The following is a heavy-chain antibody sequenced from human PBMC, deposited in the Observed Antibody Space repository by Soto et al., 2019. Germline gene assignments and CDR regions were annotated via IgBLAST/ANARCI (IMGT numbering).Heavy chain of an antibody. Sequence: PLWSLRLSCTASGFTFSSYGMSWVRQAPGKGLEWVSGISESGGSTYYADSVKGRFTISRDNSKNTLYLHMNSLRVEDTAAYYGAKHGPLGKIILVITRFQSWCQGTRVTVSS. CDR1: GFTFSSYG. CDR3: AKHGPLGKIILVITRFQS. D-gene: IGHD3-22*01. CDR2: ISESGGST. J-gene: IGHJ5*02. V-gene: IGHV3-23*01.